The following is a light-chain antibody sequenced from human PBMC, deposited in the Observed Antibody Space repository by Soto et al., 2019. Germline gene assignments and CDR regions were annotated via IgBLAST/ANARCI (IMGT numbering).Light chain of an antibody. J-gene: IGLJ1*01. CDR2: LNSDGSH. CDR3: QTWGTGIQV. Sequence: QTVVTQSPSASASLGASVKVTCTLSSGHSRYAISWHQQQPEKGPRYLMKLNSDGSHSKGDGIPDRFSGSSSGAERYLTISNFQSEDEADYYCQTWGTGIQVFGTGTKLTVL. V-gene: IGLV4-69*01. CDR1: SGHSRYA.